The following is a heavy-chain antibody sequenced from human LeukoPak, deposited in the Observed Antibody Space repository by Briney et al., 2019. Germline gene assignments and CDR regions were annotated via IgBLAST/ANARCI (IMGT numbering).Heavy chain of an antibody. D-gene: IGHD6-13*01. V-gene: IGHV3-7*01. CDR2: IKQDGSEK. CDR1: GFTFSSYW. CDR3: AKDGHSSSWYALFDY. J-gene: IGHJ4*02. Sequence: GGSLRLSCAASGFTFSSYWMSWVRQAPGKGLEWVANIKQDGSEKYYVDSVKGRFTISRDNSKNTLYLQMNSLRAEDTAVYYCAKDGHSSSWYALFDYWGQGTLVTVSS.